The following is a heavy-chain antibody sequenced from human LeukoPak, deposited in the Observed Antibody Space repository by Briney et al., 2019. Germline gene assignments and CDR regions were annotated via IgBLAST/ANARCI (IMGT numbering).Heavy chain of an antibody. CDR2: IGNGGTT. Sequence: PGGSLRLSCAASGYTFSNFAVGWVRQAPGKGLEWVSSIGNGGTTYYAGSVKGRFSVSRDNSKNTLSLQVNSLRAEDTAVYYCAKMRGHPREAYYFDSWGQGALATVSS. CDR1: GYTFSNFA. J-gene: IGHJ4*02. D-gene: IGHD1-26*01. CDR3: AKMRGHPREAYYFDS. V-gene: IGHV3-23*01.